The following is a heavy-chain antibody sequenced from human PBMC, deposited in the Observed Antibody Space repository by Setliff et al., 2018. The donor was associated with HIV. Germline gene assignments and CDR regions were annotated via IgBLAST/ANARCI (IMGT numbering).Heavy chain of an antibody. CDR2: IYYSGST. CDR1: GGSISSGDYY. J-gene: IGHJ4*02. V-gene: IGHV4-30-4*08. D-gene: IGHD3-22*01. CDR3: ARVQLGYYDSSGYSDY. Sequence: SETLSLTCTVSGGSISSGDYYWSRIRQPPGKGLEWIGYIYYSGSTYYNPSLKSRVTISADPSKNQFSLKLSSVTAADTAVYYCARVQLGYYDSSGYSDYWGQGTLVTV.